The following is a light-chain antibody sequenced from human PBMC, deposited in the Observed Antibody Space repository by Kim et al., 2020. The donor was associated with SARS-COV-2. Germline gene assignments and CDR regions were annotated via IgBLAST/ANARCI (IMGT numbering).Light chain of an antibody. V-gene: IGLV2-14*03. CDR2: DVS. J-gene: IGLJ3*02. Sequence: GQSNTIACTGTNNDVGGYNYVSWYHQHPGKAPKFMIYDVSTRPSGVSNRFSGSKSGNTASLTISGLQAEDEADYYCTSYTRSDTWVFGGGTQLTVL. CDR3: TSYTRSDTWV. CDR1: NNDVGGYNY.